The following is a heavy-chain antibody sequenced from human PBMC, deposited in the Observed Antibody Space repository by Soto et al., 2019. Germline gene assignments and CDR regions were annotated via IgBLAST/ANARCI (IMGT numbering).Heavy chain of an antibody. CDR3: AREAMVAAKRRWFDP. Sequence: SETLSLTCTVSGGSIISGDYYWIWIRQPPGKGLEWIGYIYYSGSTYYNPSLKSRVTISVDTSKNQFSLKLSSVTAADTAVYYCAREAMVAAKRRWFDPWGQGTLVTVSS. J-gene: IGHJ5*02. CDR1: GGSIISGDYY. D-gene: IGHD2-15*01. V-gene: IGHV4-30-4*01. CDR2: IYYSGST.